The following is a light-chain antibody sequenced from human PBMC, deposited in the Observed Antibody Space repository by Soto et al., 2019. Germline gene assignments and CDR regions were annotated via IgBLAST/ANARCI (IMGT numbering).Light chain of an antibody. Sequence: DIVLTQSPGTLSLSPGERATLSCRASQTVSSSFLAWYQQKPGQAPRLLIYGASTRATGIPDRFSGSGSGTDFTLTISSVEPEDLAVYYCQQYDRSAWTCGQGTKVEVK. CDR3: QQYDRSAWT. V-gene: IGKV3-20*01. J-gene: IGKJ1*01. CDR2: GAS. CDR1: QTVSSSF.